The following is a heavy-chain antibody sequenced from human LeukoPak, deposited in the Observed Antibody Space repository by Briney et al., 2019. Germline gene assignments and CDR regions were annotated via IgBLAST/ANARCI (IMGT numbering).Heavy chain of an antibody. CDR2: ISSSGSLI. V-gene: IGHV3-11*04. D-gene: IGHD3-22*01. CDR1: GFTFSDYY. J-gene: IGHJ4*02. CDR3: AREPYYDSSGYSPDY. Sequence: KPGGPLRLSCAASGFTFSDYYMSWLRHAQGKGLEGGSYISSSGSLIYYADSVKGRFTISRDNAKNSLYLHMNSLRAEDTALYDCAREPYYDSSGYSPDYWGQGTLVTVSS.